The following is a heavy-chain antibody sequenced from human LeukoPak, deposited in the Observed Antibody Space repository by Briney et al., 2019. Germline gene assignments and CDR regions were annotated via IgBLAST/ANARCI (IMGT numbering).Heavy chain of an antibody. D-gene: IGHD2-2*01. V-gene: IGHV1-8*01. CDR3: ARAPMGTAALY. CDR2: MNPVSGNA. Sequence: ASVKVSCKASGYTFTSQDINWVRQATGQGLEWMGWMNPVSGNAGSAQKFQGRVTLTGDTSISTAYTELSSLRSDDTAVYYCARAPMGTAALYWGQGTLVTVSS. J-gene: IGHJ4*02. CDR1: GYTFTSQD.